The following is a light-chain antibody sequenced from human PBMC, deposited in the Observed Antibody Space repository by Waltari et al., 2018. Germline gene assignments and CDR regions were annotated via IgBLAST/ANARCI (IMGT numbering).Light chain of an antibody. Sequence: EIVMTQSPATLSVSPGERVTLSCRASQSVSNNLAWYQQKPGQAPRLLIYGASTRATGITARFSGSRSGTEFTLTISSMQAEDFAVYYCQQFNDWSPRTFGQGTKVEIK. J-gene: IGKJ1*01. V-gene: IGKV3-15*01. CDR3: QQFNDWSPRT. CDR2: GAS. CDR1: QSVSNN.